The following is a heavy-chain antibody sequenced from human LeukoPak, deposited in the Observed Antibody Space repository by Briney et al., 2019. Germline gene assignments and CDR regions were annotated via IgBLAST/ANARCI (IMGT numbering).Heavy chain of an antibody. Sequence: GASVNVSCKASGYTFTAYYIHWVRQAPGQGLEWMGWINPDSGGTNFAQKFQGRVTMTSDTSVSTAYLELSSLTSVDTAVYYCARTSPSSTWYEGGFCDYWGQGTLVTVSS. V-gene: IGHV1-2*02. CDR3: ARTSPSSTWYEGGFCDY. D-gene: IGHD6-13*01. CDR2: INPDSGGT. CDR1: GYTFTAYY. J-gene: IGHJ4*02.